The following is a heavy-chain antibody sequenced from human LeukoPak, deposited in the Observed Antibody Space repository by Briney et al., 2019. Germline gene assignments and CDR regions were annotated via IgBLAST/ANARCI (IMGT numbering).Heavy chain of an antibody. CDR3: ARVGYYGSGRYFDY. Sequence: GGSLRLSCAASGFTFSSYWMHWVRQAPGKGLVWVSRINSDGSSTSYADSVKGRFTISRDNAKNTLYLQMNSLRAEDTAVYYCARVGYYGSGRYFDYWGQGTLVTVSS. CDR1: GFTFSSYW. V-gene: IGHV3-74*01. CDR2: INSDGSST. D-gene: IGHD3-10*01. J-gene: IGHJ4*02.